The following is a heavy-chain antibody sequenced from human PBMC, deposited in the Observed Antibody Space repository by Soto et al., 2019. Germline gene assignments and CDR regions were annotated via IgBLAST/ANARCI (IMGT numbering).Heavy chain of an antibody. J-gene: IGHJ4*02. CDR2: LSSSGEKT. CDR3: AKESLFPSIQGIITN. CDR1: GFTTSHKY. V-gene: IGHV3-23*01. Sequence: PGGSLRPSSAATGFTTSHKYMSWVRQAPGKGLDWVSSLSSSGEKTYYSDSVRGRFTISRDNTKNTVYLQMNTLSADDTAVYFCAKESLFPSIQGIITNWGQGVVVTVSS. D-gene: IGHD2-2*01.